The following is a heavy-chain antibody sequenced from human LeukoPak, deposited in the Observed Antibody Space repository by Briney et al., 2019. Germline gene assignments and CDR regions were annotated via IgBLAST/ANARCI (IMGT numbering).Heavy chain of an antibody. CDR2: ISTSGSTI. V-gene: IGHV3-48*03. D-gene: IGHD2-21*01. J-gene: IGHJ4*02. CDR3: ARDGPAYSFEY. CDR1: GFIFSTYE. Sequence: GGSLRLSCAASGFIFSTYEMHWVRQAPGKGLESVSYISTSGSTIYYADSVKGRFTFSRDNARNSLFLQMNRLRAEDTAVYYCARDGPAYSFEYWGQGTLVTVSS.